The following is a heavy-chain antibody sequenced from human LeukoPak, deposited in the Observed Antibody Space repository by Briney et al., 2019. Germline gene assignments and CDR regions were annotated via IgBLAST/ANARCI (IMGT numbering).Heavy chain of an antibody. D-gene: IGHD2-15*01. CDR2: INHSGST. V-gene: IGHV4-34*01. Sequence: SETLSLTCTLSGGSISTYYWSWIRQPPGKGLEWIGEINHSGSTNYNPSLKSRVTISVDTSKNQFSLKLSSVTAADTAVYYCARGSPSRYCSGGSCYSYAFDIWGQGTMVTVSS. J-gene: IGHJ3*02. CDR3: ARGSPSRYCSGGSCYSYAFDI. CDR1: GGSISTYY.